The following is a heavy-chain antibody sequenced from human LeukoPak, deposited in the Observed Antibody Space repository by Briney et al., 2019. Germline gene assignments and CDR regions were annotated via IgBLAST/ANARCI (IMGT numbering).Heavy chain of an antibody. Sequence: SETLSLTCTVSGGSISSSSYYWGWIRQPPGKGLEWIGSIYYSGSTYYNPSLKSRVTISVDTSKNQFSLKLSSVTAADTAVYYCASKDTVRGGHKDWGQGTLVTVSS. CDR3: ASKDTVRGGHKD. D-gene: IGHD2-8*01. CDR1: GGSISSSSYY. J-gene: IGHJ4*02. CDR2: IYYSGST. V-gene: IGHV4-39*07.